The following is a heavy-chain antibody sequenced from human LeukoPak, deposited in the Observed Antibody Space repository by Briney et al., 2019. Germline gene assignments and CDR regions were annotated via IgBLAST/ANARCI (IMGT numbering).Heavy chain of an antibody. CDR1: GYTFTSYG. Sequence: ASVKVSCKASGYTFTSYGISWVRQAPGQGLEWMGWISAYNGNTNYAQKLQGRVTMTTDTSTSTAYMELSRLRSDDTAVYYCARSKASIVVVPAAIDYWGQGTLVTVSS. CDR3: ARSKASIVVVPAAIDY. V-gene: IGHV1-18*01. D-gene: IGHD2-2*01. CDR2: ISAYNGNT. J-gene: IGHJ4*02.